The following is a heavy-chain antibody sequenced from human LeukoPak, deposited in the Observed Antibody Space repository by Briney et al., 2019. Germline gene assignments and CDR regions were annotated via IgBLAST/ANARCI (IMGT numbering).Heavy chain of an antibody. J-gene: IGHJ3*02. V-gene: IGHV3-53*01. CDR3: ARESGFGDLFPYAFDI. D-gene: IGHD3-10*01. CDR2: IYSDDNT. Sequence: GGSLRLSCAASGFTVSNNYMSWVCQAPGKGLEWVSVIYSDDNTYYADSVKGRFALSRDYSRNTVYLQMNSLRAEDTAVYYCARESGFGDLFPYAFDIWGQGTVVTVSS. CDR1: GFTVSNNY.